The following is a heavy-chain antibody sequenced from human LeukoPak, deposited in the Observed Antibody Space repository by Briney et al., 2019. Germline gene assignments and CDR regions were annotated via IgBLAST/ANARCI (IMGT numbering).Heavy chain of an antibody. CDR3: ARDGRYDYVWGSYHSAFYYFDY. D-gene: IGHD3-16*02. CDR1: GFTFSSYA. Sequence: GRSLRLSCAASGFTFSSYAMHWVRQAPGKGLEWVAVISYDGSNKYYADSVKGRFTISRDNSKNTLYLQMNSLRAEDTAVYYCARDGRYDYVWGSYHSAFYYFDYWGQGTLVTVSS. CDR2: ISYDGSNK. J-gene: IGHJ4*02. V-gene: IGHV3-30*04.